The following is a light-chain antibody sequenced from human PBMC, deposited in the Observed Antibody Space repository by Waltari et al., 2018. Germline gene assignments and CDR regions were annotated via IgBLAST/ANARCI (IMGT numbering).Light chain of an antibody. Sequence: DIQMTQSPSSLSASVGDRVTITCQASQDISNYLNWYQQKAGKAPKLLIYDASNLETGVPSRFSGSGSGTDFTFTITSLEPEDFAVYYCQQRSNWPPITFGQGTRLEIK. CDR1: QDISNY. CDR3: QQRSNWPPIT. V-gene: IGKV1-33*01. J-gene: IGKJ5*01. CDR2: DAS.